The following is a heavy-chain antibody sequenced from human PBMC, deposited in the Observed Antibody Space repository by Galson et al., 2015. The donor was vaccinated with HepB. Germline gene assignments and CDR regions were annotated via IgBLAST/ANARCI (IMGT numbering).Heavy chain of an antibody. D-gene: IGHD1-26*01. Sequence: SVKVSCKASGYTFTSYGISWVRQAPGQGLEWMGWISAYNGNTNYAQKLQGRVTMTTDTSTSTAYMELRSLRSDDTAVYYCARDRGPRVGAYSYYFDYWGQGTLVTVSS. J-gene: IGHJ4*02. CDR2: ISAYNGNT. CDR3: ARDRGPRVGAYSYYFDY. CDR1: GYTFTSYG. V-gene: IGHV1-18*01.